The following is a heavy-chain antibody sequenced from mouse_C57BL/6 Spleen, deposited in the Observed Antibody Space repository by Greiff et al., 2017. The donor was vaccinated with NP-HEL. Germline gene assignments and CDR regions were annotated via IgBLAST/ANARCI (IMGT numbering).Heavy chain of an antibody. Sequence: EVQLQQSGPELVKPGASVKISCKASGYTFTDYYMNWVKQSHGKSLEWIGDINPNNGGTSYNQKFKGKATLTVDKSSSTAYMELRSLTSEDSAVYYCAPGEGFAYWGQGTLVTVSA. CDR1: GYTFTDYY. CDR3: APGEGFAY. J-gene: IGHJ3*01. D-gene: IGHD4-1*01. CDR2: INPNNGGT. V-gene: IGHV1-26*01.